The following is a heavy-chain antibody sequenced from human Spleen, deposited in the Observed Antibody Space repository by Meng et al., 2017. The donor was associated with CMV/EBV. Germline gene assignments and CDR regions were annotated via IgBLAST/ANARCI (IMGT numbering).Heavy chain of an antibody. J-gene: IGHJ4*02. D-gene: IGHD3-10*01. Sequence: SCKTSGYSFTRYGPTWVRQAPGQGLEWMGWISNYNGNTNYVQKFQDRVTMTTDASTSTAYMEVSSLGSDDTAVYYCARIRAGSNVFDYWGQGTLVTVSS. CDR1: GYSFTRYG. CDR3: ARIRAGSNVFDY. CDR2: ISNYNGNT. V-gene: IGHV1-18*01.